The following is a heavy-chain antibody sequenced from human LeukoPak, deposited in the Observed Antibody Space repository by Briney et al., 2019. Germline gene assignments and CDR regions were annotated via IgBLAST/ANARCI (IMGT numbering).Heavy chain of an antibody. CDR1: GFTVSSNY. V-gene: IGHV3-66*01. Sequence: GGSLRLSCAASGFTVSSNYMSWVRQAPGKGLEWGSVIYSGGSTYYADSVKGRFTISRDNSKNTLYLQMNSLRAEDTAVYYCAREPRGYSGYDYYFDYWGQGTLVTVSS. D-gene: IGHD5-12*01. CDR2: IYSGGST. J-gene: IGHJ4*02. CDR3: AREPRGYSGYDYYFDY.